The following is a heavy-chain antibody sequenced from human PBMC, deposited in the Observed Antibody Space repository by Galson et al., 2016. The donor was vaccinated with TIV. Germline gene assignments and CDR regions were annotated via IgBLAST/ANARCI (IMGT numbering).Heavy chain of an antibody. Sequence: SLRLSCAAFGFPFSKYWMSWVRQAPGKGLQWVASITEDGSEKKYVDSVKGRCIFSRDNAWDSMYLQMNSLRPEDTARYFCARLGPSSVFDNWGQGALVTVSS. CDR3: ARLGPSSVFDN. CDR2: ITEDGSEK. V-gene: IGHV3-7*01. CDR1: GFPFSKYW. J-gene: IGHJ4*02.